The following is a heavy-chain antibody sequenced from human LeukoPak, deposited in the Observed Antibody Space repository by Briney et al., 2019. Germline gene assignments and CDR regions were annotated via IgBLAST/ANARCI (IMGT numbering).Heavy chain of an antibody. V-gene: IGHV3-21*01. CDR3: ARDGVRGHTTLDY. D-gene: IGHD3-10*01. Sequence: GGSLRLSCAASGFTFSNYDMNWVRQAPGKGLEWVSSISSSRPSIYYADSVRGRFTISRDNAKNSLYLQMNSLRAVDTAVYYCARDGVRGHTTLDYWGQGTLVTVSS. CDR2: ISSSRPSI. CDR1: GFTFSNYD. J-gene: IGHJ4*02.